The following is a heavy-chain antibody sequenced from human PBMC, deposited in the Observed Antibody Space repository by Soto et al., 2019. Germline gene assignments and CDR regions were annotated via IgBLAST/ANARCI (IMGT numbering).Heavy chain of an antibody. V-gene: IGHV4-30-4*01. CDR3: ARDSGYGGMDV. CDR1: GGSVSSGAYY. Sequence: QVQLQESGPGLVKPSQTLSLTCTVPGGSVSSGAYYCSWIRQPPGKCLEGIGYIYYSGSTYYNPSLKSRVTISVDTSNNQFSLKLSSVTAADTAVYYCARDSGYGGMDVWGQGTTVTVSS. J-gene: IGHJ6*02. D-gene: IGHD5-12*01. CDR2: IYYSGST.